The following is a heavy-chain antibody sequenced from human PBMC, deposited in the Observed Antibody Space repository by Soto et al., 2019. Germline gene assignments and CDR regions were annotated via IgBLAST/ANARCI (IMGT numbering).Heavy chain of an antibody. CDR2: IYSGGST. D-gene: IGHD3-3*01. CDR1: GFSVSSNY. V-gene: IGHV3-66*01. J-gene: IGHJ4*02. Sequence: EVQLVESGGGLVQPGGSLRLSCAASGFSVSSNYMSWVRQAPGKGLEWVSIIYSGGSTYYADSVNGRFTISRDNSKNTLYLQMNSLRAEDTAVYYCARNDLRSGYYLLAYWGQGTRVTVSS. CDR3: ARNDLRSGYYLLAY.